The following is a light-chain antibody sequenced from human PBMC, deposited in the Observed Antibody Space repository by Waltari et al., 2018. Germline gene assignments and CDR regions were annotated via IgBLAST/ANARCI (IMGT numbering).Light chain of an antibody. J-gene: IGLJ1*01. CDR3: AGWDGSLTGYV. Sequence: QSVLTQPPSASGTPGPRVTISCSGSNSNIGPFPVNWYQQLPGTAPKLLIYSSYQRPSGVPDRFSGSKSGTSASLAISGLQSEDEGDYYCAGWDGSLTGYVFGAGTRVTVL. V-gene: IGLV1-44*01. CDR1: NSNIGPFP. CDR2: SSY.